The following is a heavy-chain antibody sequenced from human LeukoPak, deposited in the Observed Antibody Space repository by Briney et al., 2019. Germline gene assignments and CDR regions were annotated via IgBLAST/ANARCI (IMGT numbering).Heavy chain of an antibody. J-gene: IGHJ5*02. CDR3: AKDKGAYSSSRFDP. D-gene: IGHD6-13*01. Sequence: GGSLRLSCAASGFTFDDYAMHWVRQAPGKGLEWVSGISWNSGSIGYADSVKGRFTISRDNAKNSLYLQMNSLRAEDTALYYCAKDKGAYSSSRFDPWGQGTLVTVSS. V-gene: IGHV3-9*01. CDR2: ISWNSGSI. CDR1: GFTFDDYA.